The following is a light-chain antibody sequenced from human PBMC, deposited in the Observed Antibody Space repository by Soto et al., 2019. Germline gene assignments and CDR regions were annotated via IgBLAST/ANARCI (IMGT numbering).Light chain of an antibody. J-gene: IGKJ1*01. V-gene: IGKV1-5*01. Sequence: DIQMTQSPSTLSASIGEKVTITCRASQSISNWLAWYQQKPGEAPQLLIYDASYLRGGVPSRFSGSGSGTEFTLTISSLQPDDFATYYCQQYYSYWAFGQGTKVDIK. CDR1: QSISNW. CDR3: QQYYSYWA. CDR2: DAS.